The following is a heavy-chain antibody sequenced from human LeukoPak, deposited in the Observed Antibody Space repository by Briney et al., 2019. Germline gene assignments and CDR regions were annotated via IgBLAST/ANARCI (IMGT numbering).Heavy chain of an antibody. CDR1: GFTFSSYW. Sequence: GGSLRLSCAASGFTFSSYWMSWVRQAPGKGLEWVSSISSSSSYIYYADSVKGRFTISRDNAKNSLYLQMNSLRAEDTAVYYCARDFQDTSPSEQYYYDSSGYYEYWGQGTLVTVSS. CDR3: ARDFQDTSPSEQYYYDSSGYYEY. J-gene: IGHJ4*02. D-gene: IGHD3-22*01. CDR2: ISSSSSYI. V-gene: IGHV3-21*01.